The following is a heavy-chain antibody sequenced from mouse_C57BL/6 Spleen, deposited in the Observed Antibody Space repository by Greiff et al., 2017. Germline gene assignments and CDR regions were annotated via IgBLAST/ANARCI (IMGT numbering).Heavy chain of an antibody. CDR2: IYPGDGDT. Sequence: VKLMESGPELVKPGASVKISCKASGYAFSSSWMNWVKQRPGKGLEWIGRIYPGDGDTNYNGKFKGKATLTADKSSSTAYMQLSSLTSEDSAVYFCARNYGNGGYYFDYWGQGTTLTVSS. CDR1: GYAFSSSW. V-gene: IGHV1-82*01. J-gene: IGHJ2*01. CDR3: ARNYGNGGYYFDY. D-gene: IGHD2-1*01.